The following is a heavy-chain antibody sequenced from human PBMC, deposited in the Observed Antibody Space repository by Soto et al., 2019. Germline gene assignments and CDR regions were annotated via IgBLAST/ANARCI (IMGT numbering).Heavy chain of an antibody. J-gene: IGHJ5*02. CDR2: ISAYNGNT. CDR3: ARDFVVVPAAIGWFDP. CDR1: GYTFTSSG. Sequence: ASVKVSCKASGYTFTSSGISWVRQAPGQGLEWMGWISAYNGNTNYAQKLQGRVTMTTDTSTSTAYMELRSLRSDDTAVYYCARDFVVVPAAIGWFDPWGQGTLVTVSS. D-gene: IGHD2-2*02. V-gene: IGHV1-18*01.